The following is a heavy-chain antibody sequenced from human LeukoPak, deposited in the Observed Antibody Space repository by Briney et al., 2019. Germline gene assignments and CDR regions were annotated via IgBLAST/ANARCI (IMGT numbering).Heavy chain of an antibody. CDR1: GGSISSGSYY. V-gene: IGHV4-61*02. CDR2: IYTSGST. D-gene: IGHD2-15*01. Sequence: PSQTLSLTCTVSGGSISSGSYYWSWIRQPAWKGLEWIGRIYTSGSTNYNPSLKSRVTISVDTSKNQFSLKLSSVTAADTAVYYCARAIVVVVAARGAFDIWGQGTMVTVSS. CDR3: ARAIVVVVAARGAFDI. J-gene: IGHJ3*02.